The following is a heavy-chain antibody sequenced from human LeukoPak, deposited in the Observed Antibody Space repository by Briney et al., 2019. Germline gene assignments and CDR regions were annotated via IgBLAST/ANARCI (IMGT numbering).Heavy chain of an antibody. D-gene: IGHD5-18*01. Sequence: GGSLRLSCAASGFTFSSYAMSWVRQAPGKGLEWVSAISGSGGSTYYADSVKGRFTISRDNSKNTAYLQMNSLKTEDTAVYYCTRHADTAMVSLVWGKGTTVTVSS. J-gene: IGHJ6*04. CDR3: TRHADTAMVSLV. CDR1: GFTFSSYA. CDR2: ISGSGGST. V-gene: IGHV3-23*01.